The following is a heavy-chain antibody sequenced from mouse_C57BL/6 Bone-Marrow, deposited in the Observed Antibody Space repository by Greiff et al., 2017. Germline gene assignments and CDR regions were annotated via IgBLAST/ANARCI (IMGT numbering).Heavy chain of an antibody. CDR2: IDPSDSYT. CDR1: GYTFTSYW. Sequence: VQLQQPGAELVMPGASVKLSCKASGYTFTSYWMHWVKQRPGQGLEWIGEIDPSDSYTNYNQKFKGKSTLTVDKSSSTAYMQLSSLTSEDSAVYYCARVITTVRGDYFDYWGQGTTLTVSS. D-gene: IGHD1-1*01. V-gene: IGHV1-69*01. J-gene: IGHJ2*01. CDR3: ARVITTVRGDYFDY.